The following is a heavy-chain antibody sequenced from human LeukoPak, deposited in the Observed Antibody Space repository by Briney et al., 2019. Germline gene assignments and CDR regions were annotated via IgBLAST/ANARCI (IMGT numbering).Heavy chain of an antibody. J-gene: IGHJ4*02. CDR3: ARTLSVTSSFDY. CDR1: GGSISSGGYY. V-gene: IGHV4-30-2*01. D-gene: IGHD2-2*01. Sequence: SETLSLTCTVSGGSISSGGYYWRWIRQPPGKGLEWIGYIYHSGSTYYNPSLKSRVTISVDRSKNQFSLKLSSVTAADTAVYYCARTLSVTSSFDYWGQGTLVTVSS. CDR2: IYHSGST.